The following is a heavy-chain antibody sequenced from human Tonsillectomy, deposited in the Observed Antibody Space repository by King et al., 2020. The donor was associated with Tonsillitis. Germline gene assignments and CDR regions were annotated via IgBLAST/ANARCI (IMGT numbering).Heavy chain of an antibody. V-gene: IGHV2-70*01. CDR3: ARIHNDFWSGYADF. D-gene: IGHD3-3*01. CDR2: LDWDVDK. CDR1: GFSLSTSGMC. Sequence: TLKEAGPSLVKPTQTLTLTCTFSGFSLSTSGMCGSWIRQPPGNGLEWPELLDWDVDKYYRTSLNTRLTISKDTSKNQVVLTMTNMDPEDTATYYCARIHNDFWSGYADFWGRGTLVTVSS. J-gene: IGHJ4*02.